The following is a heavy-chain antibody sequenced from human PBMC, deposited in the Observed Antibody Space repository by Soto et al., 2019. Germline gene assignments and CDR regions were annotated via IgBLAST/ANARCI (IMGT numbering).Heavy chain of an antibody. V-gene: IGHV3-74*01. Sequence: PGGSLRLSCVASGITFSWYWMHWVRQVPGKGLVWVARVDGDGSATSYADSVRGRFTISRDNSKNTLYLQMNSLRVEDTAVYYCTTVFDFWGQGTLVTVSS. CDR2: VDGDGSAT. CDR3: TTVFDF. CDR1: GITFSWYW. J-gene: IGHJ4*02.